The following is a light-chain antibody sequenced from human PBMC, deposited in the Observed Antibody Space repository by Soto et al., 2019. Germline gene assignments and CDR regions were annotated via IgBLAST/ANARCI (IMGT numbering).Light chain of an antibody. Sequence: QSVLTQPPSVSGAPGQRVTISRTGGSSDVGGYNSVSWYRQDPGKAPKLMIYDVTNRPSGVSNRFSGSKSGNTASLTISGLQAEDEADYYCSSFTSSITYVFGTGTKVTVL. J-gene: IGLJ1*01. CDR1: SSDVGGYNS. V-gene: IGLV2-14*01. CDR3: SSFTSSITYV. CDR2: DVT.